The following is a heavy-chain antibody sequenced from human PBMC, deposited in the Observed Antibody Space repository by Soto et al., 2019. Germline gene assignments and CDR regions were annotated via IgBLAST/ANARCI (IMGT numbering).Heavy chain of an antibody. CDR2: INSDGSRT. D-gene: IGHD4-17*01. Sequence: GSLRLSCAASGFTFTDYWTHWVRQAPGKGLVWVSRINSDGSRTSYADSVTGRFTISRDNAKNTLYLQMNSLRVEDTALYYCARETYGGFYFDYWGQGTLVTVPQ. CDR3: ARETYGGFYFDY. CDR1: GFTFTDYW. V-gene: IGHV3-74*01. J-gene: IGHJ4*02.